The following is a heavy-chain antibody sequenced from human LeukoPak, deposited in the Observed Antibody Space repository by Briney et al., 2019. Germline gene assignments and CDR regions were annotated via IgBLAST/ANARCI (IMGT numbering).Heavy chain of an antibody. D-gene: IGHD4-17*01. CDR2: ISNDGSNK. J-gene: IGHJ4*02. Sequence: GGSLRLSCAASGFTFSSYTMDWVRQAPGKGPEWVAVISNDGSNKYYADSVKGRFTISRDNSKNTLYLQMNSLRLEDTAVYYCARDTDGDYEVYWGQGTLVTVSS. CDR1: GFTFSSYT. CDR3: ARDTDGDYEVY. V-gene: IGHV3-30-3*01.